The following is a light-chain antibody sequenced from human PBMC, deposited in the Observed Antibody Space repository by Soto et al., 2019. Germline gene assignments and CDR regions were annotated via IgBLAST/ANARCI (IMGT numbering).Light chain of an antibody. V-gene: IGKV3-11*01. CDR1: QPISSF. J-gene: IGKJ2*01. Sequence: EIVLAQSPATLSLSPGERATLSCRASQPISSFLAWYQQKPGQAPRLLIYDASNRATGIPARFSGSGSGTDFTLTISSLEPEDFAIYYCQQRANWPPFTFGQGTKLEIK. CDR3: QQRANWPPFT. CDR2: DAS.